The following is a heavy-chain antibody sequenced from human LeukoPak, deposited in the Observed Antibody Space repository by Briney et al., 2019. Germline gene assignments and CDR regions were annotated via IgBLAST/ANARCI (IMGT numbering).Heavy chain of an antibody. J-gene: IGHJ3*01. CDR3: ARDLNLPDAFDV. Sequence: GGSLRLSCAASGFTFSAYGMHWVRQAPGKELEWVAVVWYDGGNKYYADSVKGRFTVSRDNSKNTLYLQMNSLRVEDTALYYCARDLNLPDAFDVWGQGTMVTVSS. V-gene: IGHV3-33*01. CDR2: VWYDGGNK. D-gene: IGHD1-14*01. CDR1: GFTFSAYG.